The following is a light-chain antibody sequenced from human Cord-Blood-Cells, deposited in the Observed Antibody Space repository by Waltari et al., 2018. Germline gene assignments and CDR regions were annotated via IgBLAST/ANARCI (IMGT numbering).Light chain of an antibody. V-gene: IGLV2-14*01. Sequence: QSALTQPPSVSGSPGQSITISCTGTSSDVGGAIDVPWYQQHPGKAPKLMIYDVSNRPSGVSNRFSGSKSGNTASLTISGLQAEDEADYYCSSYTSSSTYVFGTGTKVTVL. CDR1: SSDVGGAID. CDR3: SSYTSSSTYV. J-gene: IGLJ1*01. CDR2: DVS.